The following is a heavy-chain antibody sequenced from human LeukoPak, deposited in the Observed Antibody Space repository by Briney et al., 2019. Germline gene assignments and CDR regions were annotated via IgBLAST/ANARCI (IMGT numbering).Heavy chain of an antibody. Sequence: SETLSLTCAVYGGSFSGYYWSWIRQPPGKGLEWIGEINHSGSTNYNPSLKSRVTISVDTSKNQFSLKLSSVTAADTAVYYCARGLGVTTPYYFDYWGQGTLVTVSS. CDR2: INHSGST. V-gene: IGHV4-34*01. CDR3: ARGLGVTTPYYFDY. D-gene: IGHD4-17*01. CDR1: GGSFSGYY. J-gene: IGHJ4*02.